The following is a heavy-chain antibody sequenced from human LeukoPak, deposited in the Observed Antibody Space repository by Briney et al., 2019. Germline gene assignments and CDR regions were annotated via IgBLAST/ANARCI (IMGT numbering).Heavy chain of an antibody. CDR2: IKSKTDGGTT. CDR3: TTGFGL. CDR1: GFVVGGNY. J-gene: IGHJ2*01. V-gene: IGHV3-15*01. Sequence: GGSLRLSCAASGFVVGGNYMSWVRQAPGKGLEWVGRIKSKTDGGTTDYAAPVKGRFTISRDDSKNTLYLQMNSLKTEDTAVYYCTTGFGLWGRGTLVTVSS. D-gene: IGHD3-3*01.